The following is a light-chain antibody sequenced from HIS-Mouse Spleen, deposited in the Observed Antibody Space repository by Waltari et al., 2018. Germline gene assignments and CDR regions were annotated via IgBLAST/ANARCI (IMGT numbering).Light chain of an antibody. V-gene: IGLV2-8*01. CDR2: EVS. Sequence: QSSPTPPPPRSGSPGKPGPHSLPGPPQYLWGVNLFPWYQPHPGKAPKLMIYEVSKRPSGVPDRFSGSKSGNTASLTVSGLQAEDEADYYCSSYAGSNNLVFGGGTKLTVL. CDR3: SSYAGSNNLV. J-gene: IGLJ2*01. CDR1: PQYLWGVNL.